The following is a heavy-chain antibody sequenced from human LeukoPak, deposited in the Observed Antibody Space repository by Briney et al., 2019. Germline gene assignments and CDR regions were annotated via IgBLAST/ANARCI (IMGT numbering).Heavy chain of an antibody. CDR2: INHSGST. J-gene: IGHJ5*02. CDR1: GGSFSGYY. Sequence: SETLSLTCAVYGGSFSGYYWSWIRQPPGKGLEWIGEINHSGSTDYNPSLKSRVTISVDTSKNQFSLKLSSVTAADTAVYYCARGFGGIAVAANWFDPWGQGTLVTVSS. V-gene: IGHV4-34*01. CDR3: ARGFGGIAVAANWFDP. D-gene: IGHD6-19*01.